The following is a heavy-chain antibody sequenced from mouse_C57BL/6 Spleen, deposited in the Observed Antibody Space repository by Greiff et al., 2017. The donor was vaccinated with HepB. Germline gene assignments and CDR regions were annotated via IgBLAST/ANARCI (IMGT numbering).Heavy chain of an antibody. CDR1: GFSLSTFGMG. V-gene: IGHV8-8*01. J-gene: IGHJ3*01. CDR3: ARIGALITTVVAPFAY. CDR2: IWWDDDK. D-gene: IGHD1-1*01. Sequence: QVQLKESGPGILQPSQTLSLTCSFSGFSLSTFGMGVGWIRQPSGKGLEWLAHIWWDDDKYYNPALKSRLTISKDTSKNQVFLKIANVDTADTATYYCARIGALITTVVAPFAYWGQGTLVTVSA.